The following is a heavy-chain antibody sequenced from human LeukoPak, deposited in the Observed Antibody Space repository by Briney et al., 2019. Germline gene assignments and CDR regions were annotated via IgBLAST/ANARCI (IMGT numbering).Heavy chain of an antibody. CDR3: SRGSGWLSVY. CDR1: GFPFGDYL. D-gene: IGHD6-19*01. V-gene: IGHV3-49*03. Sequence: GGSLRLSCTASGFPFGDYLMSWFRPAPGKGLEWIGFISGGTTEYAASVKGRFTISRDDSTSIAYLQMNSLTTEDTAVYYCSRGSGWLSVYWGQGTLVTVSS. CDR2: ISGGTT. J-gene: IGHJ4*02.